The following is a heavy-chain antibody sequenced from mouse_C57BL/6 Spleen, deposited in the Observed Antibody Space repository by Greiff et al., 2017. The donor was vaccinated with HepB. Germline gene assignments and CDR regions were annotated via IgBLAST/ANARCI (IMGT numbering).Heavy chain of an antibody. J-gene: IGHJ2*01. Sequence: EVKLMESGPELVKPGASVKISCKASGYSFTDYNMNWVKQSNGKSLEWIGVINPNYGTTSYNQKFKGKATLTVDQSSSTAYMQLNSLTSEDSAVYDCARGDWEGFDYWGQGTTLTVSS. V-gene: IGHV1-39*01. CDR1: GYSFTDYN. CDR2: INPNYGTT. D-gene: IGHD4-1*01. CDR3: ARGDWEGFDY.